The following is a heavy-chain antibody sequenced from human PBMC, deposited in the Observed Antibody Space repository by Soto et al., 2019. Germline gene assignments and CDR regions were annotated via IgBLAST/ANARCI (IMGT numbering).Heavy chain of an antibody. D-gene: IGHD4-17*01. J-gene: IGHJ4*02. Sequence: SGPTLVQPTQTLTLTCTFSGFSLSTSGVGVGWIRQPPGKALEWRALIFWDDDKRYSPSLKSRLTITKDTSKNQVVLTMTNMDPVDTATYYCAHRGKTTVTTNYFDYWGQGTLVTVSS. V-gene: IGHV2-5*02. CDR2: IFWDDDK. CDR1: GFSLSTSGVG. CDR3: AHRGKTTVTTNYFDY.